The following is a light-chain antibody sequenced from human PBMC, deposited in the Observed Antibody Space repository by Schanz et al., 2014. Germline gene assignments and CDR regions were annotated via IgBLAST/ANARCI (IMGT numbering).Light chain of an antibody. Sequence: QSALTQPASVSGSPGQSITISCTGTSSDVGSYNLVSWYQQHPGKAPKLMIYEGTKRPSGVSNRFSASKSGNTASLTISRLQAEDEADYYCCSYAGRTTFYVFGTGTKLTVL. V-gene: IGLV2-23*01. CDR1: SSDVGSYNL. CDR2: EGT. CDR3: CSYAGRTTFYV. J-gene: IGLJ1*01.